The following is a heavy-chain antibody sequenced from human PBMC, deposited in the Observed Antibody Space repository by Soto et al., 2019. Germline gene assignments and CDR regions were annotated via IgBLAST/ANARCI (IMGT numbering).Heavy chain of an antibody. J-gene: IGHJ3*02. Sequence: SVKVSCKASGLTFIDSSVQWVRQTRGHRLDWIGWIVVGSGNTNYAQEVQGRVSITRDMSTNTLYMELSSLRSEDSAVFYCEADVLTYYYESSGYYFDGFDTWGQGTLVTVSS. CDR3: EADVLTYYYESSGYYFDGFDT. CDR2: IVVGSGNT. V-gene: IGHV1-58*01. D-gene: IGHD3-22*01. CDR1: GLTFIDSS.